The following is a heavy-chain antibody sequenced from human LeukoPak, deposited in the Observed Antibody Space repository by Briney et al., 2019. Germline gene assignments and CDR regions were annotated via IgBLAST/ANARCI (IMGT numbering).Heavy chain of an antibody. CDR3: ARDRSAGVGYNHFDY. D-gene: IGHD5-24*01. CDR1: GYTFTASL. Sequence: GASVKVSSKASGYTFTASLMHWVRQAPGQGLKWMGWIKPNSGDTNYPQRFQGRVTMTRDTSIGTAYMELSSLRSDDTAVYYCARDRSAGVGYNHFDYWGQGTLVTVSS. V-gene: IGHV1-2*02. CDR2: IKPNSGDT. J-gene: IGHJ4*02.